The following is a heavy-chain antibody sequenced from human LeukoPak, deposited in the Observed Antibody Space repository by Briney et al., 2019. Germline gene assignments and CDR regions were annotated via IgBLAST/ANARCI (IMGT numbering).Heavy chain of an antibody. V-gene: IGHV1-69*05. J-gene: IGHJ3*01. CDR2: IIPIFGTA. D-gene: IGHD3-10*01. Sequence: GASVKVSCKASGGTFSSYAISWVRQAPGQGLEWMGGIIPIFGTANYAQKFQGRVTITTDESTSTAYMELRSLRSDDTAVYYCARTYYYGSGGAFDFWAKGQWSPSLQ. CDR3: ARTYYYGSGGAFDF. CDR1: GGTFSSYA.